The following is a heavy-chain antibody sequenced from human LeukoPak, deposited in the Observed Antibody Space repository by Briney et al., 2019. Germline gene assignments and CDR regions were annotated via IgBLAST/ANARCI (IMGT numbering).Heavy chain of an antibody. D-gene: IGHD3-3*01. CDR1: GGSISSGDYY. J-gene: IGHJ4*02. Sequence: SQTLSLTXTVSGGSISSGDYYWSWIRQPPGKGLDWIGYIYYSGSTYYNPSLKSRVTISVDTSKNQFSLKLSSVTAADTAVYYCARHAITIFGVELYYFDYWGQGTLVTVSS. V-gene: IGHV4-30-4*08. CDR2: IYYSGST. CDR3: ARHAITIFGVELYYFDY.